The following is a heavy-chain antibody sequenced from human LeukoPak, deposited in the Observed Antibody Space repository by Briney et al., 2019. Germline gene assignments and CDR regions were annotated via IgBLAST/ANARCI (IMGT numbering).Heavy chain of an antibody. CDR1: GGTFSSYA. J-gene: IGHJ4*02. Sequence: EASVKVSCKASGGTFSSYAISWVRQAPGQWLEWMGGIIPIFGTANYAQKFQGRVTITTDESTSTAYMELSSLRSEDTAVYYCARDLGSNGEQWLSNGIDYWGQGTLVTVSS. D-gene: IGHD6-19*01. CDR3: ARDLGSNGEQWLSNGIDY. V-gene: IGHV1-69*05. CDR2: IIPIFGTA.